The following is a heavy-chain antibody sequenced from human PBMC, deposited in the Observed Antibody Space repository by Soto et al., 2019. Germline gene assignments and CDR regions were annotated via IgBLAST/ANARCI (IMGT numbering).Heavy chain of an antibody. CDR3: AREQRGPHYFDY. J-gene: IGHJ4*02. Sequence: PSETLSLTCTVSGGSISSSSYYWGWIRQPPGKGLEWIGSIYYSGSTYYNPSLKSRVTISVDTSKNQFSLKLSSVTAADTAVYYCAREQRGPHYFDYWGQGTLVTVSS. CDR2: IYYSGST. V-gene: IGHV4-39*02. CDR1: GGSISSSSYY. D-gene: IGHD1-1*01.